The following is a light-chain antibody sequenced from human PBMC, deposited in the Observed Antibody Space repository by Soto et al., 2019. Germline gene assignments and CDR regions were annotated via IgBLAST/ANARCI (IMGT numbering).Light chain of an antibody. V-gene: IGKV3-15*01. CDR2: GAS. CDR3: QQYNYWPPWT. Sequence: EIVMTQSPATLSVSPGERATLSCRASRSVSSNLAWYQQKPGQAPRILIYGASTRATGVPGRFSGSGSGTEFTLTISSLRSEDFAVYYCQQYNYWPPWTFGQGTKVEIK. J-gene: IGKJ1*01. CDR1: RSVSSN.